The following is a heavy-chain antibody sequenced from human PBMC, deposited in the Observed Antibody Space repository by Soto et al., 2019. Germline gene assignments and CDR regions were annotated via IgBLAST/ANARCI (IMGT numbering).Heavy chain of an antibody. CDR2: IKQDGSEK. D-gene: IGHD5-18*01. CDR3: ARAREPEYSSAIFFDI. V-gene: IGHV3-7*03. J-gene: IGHJ4*02. CDR1: GFIFSSYW. Sequence: GGSLRLSCAASGFIFSSYWMNWVRRAPGKGLEWVANIKQDGSEKYYVDSVKGRFTISRDNAKNMVYLQMSSLTDEDTAVYYCARAREPEYSSAIFFDIWGQGALVTV.